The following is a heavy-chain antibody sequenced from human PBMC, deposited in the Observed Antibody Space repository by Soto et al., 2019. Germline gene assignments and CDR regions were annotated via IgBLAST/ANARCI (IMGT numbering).Heavy chain of an antibody. Sequence: QVQLVQSGAEVKKPGSSVKVSCKASGGTFSSYAISWVRQAPGQGLEWMGGIIPISGTANYAQKFQGRVTIHADESTSTAYMELRSLRSEDTAVYYCARSQGSSTSLEIYYYYYYGMDVWGQGTTVTVSS. CDR1: GGTFSSYA. D-gene: IGHD2-2*01. CDR3: ARSQGSSTSLEIYYYYYYGMDV. V-gene: IGHV1-69*01. CDR2: IIPISGTA. J-gene: IGHJ6*02.